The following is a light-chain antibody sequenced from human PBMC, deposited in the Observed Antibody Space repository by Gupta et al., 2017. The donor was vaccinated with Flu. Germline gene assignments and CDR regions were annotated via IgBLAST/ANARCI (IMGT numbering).Light chain of an antibody. CDR1: SSNIGSNT. CDR2: ADS. J-gene: IGLJ2*01. V-gene: IGLV1-44*01. Sequence: PVMNQPPSASGTPGQRVSISCSGSSSNIGSNTVSWYQYLPGAAPILLINADSQRPSGVPDRFSGSKSGTSASLAISDLQSEDESDYYCAAWDDRLDVVVFGGGTRLTVL. CDR3: AAWDDRLDVVV.